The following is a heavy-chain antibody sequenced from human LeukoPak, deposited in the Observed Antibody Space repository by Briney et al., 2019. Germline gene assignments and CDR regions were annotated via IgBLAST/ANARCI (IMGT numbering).Heavy chain of an antibody. D-gene: IGHD2-2*01. CDR1: GFIFSGYS. J-gene: IGHJ1*01. CDR2: ISASDTYI. CDR3: ARGPSGGYCSSSSCSRYFQH. V-gene: IGHV3-21*01. Sequence: GGSLRLSCAASGFIFSGYSMNWVRQAPGKGLEWVSSISASDTYINYADSLKGRFTISRDNAKNSLYLQMNSLRAEDTAVYYCARGPSGGYCSSSSCSRYFQHWGQGTLVTVSS.